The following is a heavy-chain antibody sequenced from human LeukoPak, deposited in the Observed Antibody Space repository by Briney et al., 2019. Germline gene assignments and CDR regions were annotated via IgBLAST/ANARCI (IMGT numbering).Heavy chain of an antibody. V-gene: IGHV1-2*02. CDR3: ARDLSQLDYGMDV. CDR2: INPNSGGT. J-gene: IGHJ6*02. D-gene: IGHD2-2*01. CDR1: GYTFTGYY. Sequence: GASVKVSCKASGYTFTGYYMHWVRQAPGQGLVWMGWINPNSGGTNYAQKFQGRVTMTRDTSISTAYMELSRLRSDDTAVYYCARDLSQLDYGMDVWGQGTTVTVSS.